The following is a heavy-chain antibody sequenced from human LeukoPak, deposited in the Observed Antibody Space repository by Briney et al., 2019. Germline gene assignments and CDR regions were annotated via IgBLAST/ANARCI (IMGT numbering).Heavy chain of an antibody. Sequence: PGGSLRLSCAASGFTFSSYGMHWVRQAPGKGLEWVAVIWYDGSNKYYADSVKGRFTISRDNSKNTLYLQMNSLRAEDTAVYYCARDSVVVVMLPLDYWGQGTLVTVSS. D-gene: IGHD3-22*01. J-gene: IGHJ4*02. CDR1: GFTFSSYG. V-gene: IGHV3-33*01. CDR2: IWYDGSNK. CDR3: ARDSVVVVMLPLDY.